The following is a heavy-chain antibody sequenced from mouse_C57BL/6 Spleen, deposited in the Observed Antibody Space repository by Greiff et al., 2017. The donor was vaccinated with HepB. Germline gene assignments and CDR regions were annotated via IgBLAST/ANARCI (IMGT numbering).Heavy chain of an antibody. CDR2: ISYDGSN. V-gene: IGHV3-6*01. CDR3: ARALYDGYYGYFDV. D-gene: IGHD2-3*01. J-gene: IGHJ1*03. CDR1: GYSITSGYY. Sequence: VQLKESGPGLVKPSQSLSLTCSVTGYSITSGYYWNWIRQFPGNKLEWMGYISYDGSNNYNPSLKNRISITRDTSKNQFFLKLNSVTTEDTATYYCARALYDGYYGYFDVWGTGTTVTVSS.